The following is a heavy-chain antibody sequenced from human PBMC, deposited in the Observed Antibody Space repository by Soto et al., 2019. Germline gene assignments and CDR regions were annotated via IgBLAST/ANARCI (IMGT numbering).Heavy chain of an antibody. Sequence: QVQLQESGPGLVKPSQTLSLTCTVSGDSIGTGGYYWDWIRQHPGKGPEWIGYIHYSGNTYYNPSLKSRLTISLDTSKNQFSLHPSSVTAADTAVYYCATNHDDISGRTPLLFDSWGRGTLVTVSS. V-gene: IGHV4-31*03. D-gene: IGHD3-22*01. CDR3: ATNHDDISGRTPLLFDS. CDR1: GDSIGTGGYY. J-gene: IGHJ4*02. CDR2: IHYSGNT.